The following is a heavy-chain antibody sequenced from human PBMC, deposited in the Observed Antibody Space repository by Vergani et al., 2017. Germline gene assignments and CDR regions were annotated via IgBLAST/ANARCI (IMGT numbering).Heavy chain of an antibody. J-gene: IGHJ5*02. CDR3: ASSYYDSSGWRWFDP. V-gene: IGHV4-61*02. D-gene: IGHD3-22*01. CDR1: GGSISSGSYY. Sequence: QVQLQESGPGLVKPSQTLSLTCTVSGGSISSGSYYWSWIRQPAGKGLEWIGRSYTSGITNYNPSLKSRVPISVVTSKNQCSLKLRSVTAADTAVYYCASSYYDSSGWRWFDPWGQGTLVTVSS. CDR2: SYTSGIT.